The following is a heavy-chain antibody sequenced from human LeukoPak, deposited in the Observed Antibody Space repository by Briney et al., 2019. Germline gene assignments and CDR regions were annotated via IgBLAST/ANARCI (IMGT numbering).Heavy chain of an antibody. D-gene: IGHD6-19*01. CDR1: GFTFSSYG. Sequence: PGGSLRLSCAASGFTFSSYGMHRVRQAPGKGLEWVAVIWYDGSNKYYADSVKGRFTISRDNSKNTLYLQMNSLRAEDTAVYYCARESSGFSVWGQGTLVTVSS. CDR2: IWYDGSNK. CDR3: ARESSGFSV. V-gene: IGHV3-33*01. J-gene: IGHJ4*02.